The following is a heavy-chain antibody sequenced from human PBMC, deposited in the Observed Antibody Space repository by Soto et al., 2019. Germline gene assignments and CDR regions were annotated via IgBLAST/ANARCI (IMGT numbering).Heavy chain of an antibody. J-gene: IGHJ6*02. D-gene: IGHD3-3*01. V-gene: IGHV1-58*01. CDR3: AARPVLRFLEWLLWGPYRMDV. CDR1: GFTFTSSA. Sequence: ASVKVSCKASGFTFTSSAVQWVRQARGQRLEWIGWIVVGSGNTNYAQKFQERVTITRDMSTSTAYMELSSLRSEDTAVYYCAARPVLRFLEWLLWGPYRMDVWGQGTTVTVSS. CDR2: IVVGSGNT.